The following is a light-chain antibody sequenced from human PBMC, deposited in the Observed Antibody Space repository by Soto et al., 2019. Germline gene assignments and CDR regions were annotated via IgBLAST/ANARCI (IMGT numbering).Light chain of an antibody. CDR3: QQYYGTSYT. CDR2: WAS. V-gene: IGKV4-1*01. J-gene: IGKJ2*01. Sequence: DIVMTQSPDSLAVSLGERATINCKSSQSVLYSSNNKNYLAWYQQKPGQPPRLLIYWASTREFGVPDRFSGSGSGKDFTLTSSSQQAEDVAVYYCQQYYGTSYTFGQGTNLEIK. CDR1: QSVLYSSNNKNY.